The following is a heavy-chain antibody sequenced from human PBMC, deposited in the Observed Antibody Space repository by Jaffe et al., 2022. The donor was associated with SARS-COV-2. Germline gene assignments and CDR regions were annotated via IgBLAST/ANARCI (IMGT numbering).Heavy chain of an antibody. CDR2: IWYDGSNK. D-gene: IGHD4-17*01. Sequence: QVQLVESGGGVVQPGRSLRLSCAASGFTFSSYGMHWVRQAPGKGLEWVAVIWYDGSNKYYADSVKGRFTISRDNSKNTLYLQMNSLRAEDTAVYYCARDSHYGGNSPLGYWGQGTLVTVSS. CDR3: ARDSHYGGNSPLGY. CDR1: GFTFSSYG. V-gene: IGHV3-33*01. J-gene: IGHJ4*02.